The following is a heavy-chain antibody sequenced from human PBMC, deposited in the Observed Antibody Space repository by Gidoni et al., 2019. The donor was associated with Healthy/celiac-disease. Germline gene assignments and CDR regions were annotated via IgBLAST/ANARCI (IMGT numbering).Heavy chain of an antibody. D-gene: IGHD2-8*01. CDR2: ISSTSSYI. CDR1: GFTFSSDS. CDR3: AVYAYDY. J-gene: IGHJ4*02. V-gene: IGHV3-21*01. Sequence: EVQLVESGGGLVKPGGSLRLSCAASGFTFSSDSMNWVRQAPGKGLEWVSSISSTSSYINYADSLKGRFTISRDNAKNSLYLQMNSLRAEDTAVYYCAVYAYDYWGQGTLVTVSS.